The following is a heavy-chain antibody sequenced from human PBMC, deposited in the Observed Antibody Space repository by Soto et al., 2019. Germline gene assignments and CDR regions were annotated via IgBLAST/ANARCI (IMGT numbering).Heavy chain of an antibody. CDR2: IYYSGNT. V-gene: IGHV4-31*03. J-gene: IGHJ4*02. D-gene: IGHD3-10*01. CDR1: GGSISSGGYY. CDR3: ARVYYNSGSPYFDY. Sequence: SETLSLTCTVSGGSISSGGYYWSWIRQHPGKGLEWIGYIYYSGNTYYNPSLKSRVTISVDTSKNQFSLKLSSVTAADTAVYYCARVYYNSGSPYFDYWGQGTLVTVSS.